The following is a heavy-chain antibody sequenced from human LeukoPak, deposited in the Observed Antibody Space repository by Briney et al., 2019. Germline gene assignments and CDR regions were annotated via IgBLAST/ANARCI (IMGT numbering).Heavy chain of an antibody. Sequence: GESLKISCKASGYYFTTYWIGWVRQMPGKGLEWMGILYPGDSDTRYSPSFQGQVTISADKSINTAYLQWSGLKASDTAMYYCVRSPSRSDFDHWGQGTLVTVSS. CDR3: VRSPSRSDFDH. CDR1: GYYFTTYW. V-gene: IGHV5-51*01. D-gene: IGHD6-25*01. J-gene: IGHJ4*02. CDR2: LYPGDSDT.